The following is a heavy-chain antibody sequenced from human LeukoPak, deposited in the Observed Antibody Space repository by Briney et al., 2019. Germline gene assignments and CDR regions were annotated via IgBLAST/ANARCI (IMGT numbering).Heavy chain of an antibody. D-gene: IGHD3-9*01. V-gene: IGHV3-48*01. Sequence: LSGGSLRLSCAASGFTFSSYSMNWVRQAPGKGLEWVSYISSSSSTIYYADSVKGRFTIPRDNAKNSLYLQMNSLRAEDTAVYYCARDVGYYDILTGYYYYYGMDVWGQGTTVTVSS. CDR1: GFTFSSYS. J-gene: IGHJ6*02. CDR3: ARDVGYYDILTGYYYYYGMDV. CDR2: ISSSSSTI.